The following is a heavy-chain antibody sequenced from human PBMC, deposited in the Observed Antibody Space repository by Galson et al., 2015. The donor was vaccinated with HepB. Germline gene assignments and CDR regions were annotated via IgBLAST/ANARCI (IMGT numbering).Heavy chain of an antibody. J-gene: IGHJ4*02. V-gene: IGHV5-51*01. Sequence: QSGAEVKKPGESLKISCKGSGYNFSNNWIAWVRQMPGKGLEWMGIIYPGDSETTYSPSFQGQVTISADKSISIAYLQWSSLKVSDTAMYYCARLSCSGVGCYGKLFDYWGQGTLVTVSS. CDR3: ARLSCSGVGCYGKLFDY. CDR2: IYPGDSET. D-gene: IGHD2-15*01. CDR1: GYNFSNNW.